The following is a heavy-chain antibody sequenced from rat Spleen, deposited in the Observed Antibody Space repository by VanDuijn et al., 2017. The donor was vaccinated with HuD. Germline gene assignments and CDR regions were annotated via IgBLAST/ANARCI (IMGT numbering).Heavy chain of an antibody. CDR3: VRHCFSNYGWYYDY. CDR1: GFTFSDYN. D-gene: IGHD1-11*01. V-gene: IGHV5-7*01. CDR2: INYDGSTV. J-gene: IGHJ2*01. Sequence: EVQLVESGGGFVQPGRSLKLSCAASGFTFSDYNMAWVRQAPKKGLEWVATINYDGSTVHYRDSVKGRFTISRDNTKNILNLQMVSLRSEDTATDYCVRHCFSNYGWYYDYGGQVVMVTVSS.